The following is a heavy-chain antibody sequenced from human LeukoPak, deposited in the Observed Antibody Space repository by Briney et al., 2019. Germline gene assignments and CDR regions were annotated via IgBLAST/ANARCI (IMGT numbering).Heavy chain of an antibody. CDR1: GFTFSNHA. J-gene: IGHJ4*02. Sequence: PGGSLRLSCAASGFTFSNHAVSWVRQAPGKGLEWVSALSDGGGSTYYADSVKGRFTISRDNPKNTLYLQMNSLRAEDTAVYYCAKDRHKTRSYSDFDYWGQGTLVTVSS. CDR2: LSDGGGST. CDR3: AKDRHKTRSYSDFDY. V-gene: IGHV3-23*01. D-gene: IGHD1-26*01.